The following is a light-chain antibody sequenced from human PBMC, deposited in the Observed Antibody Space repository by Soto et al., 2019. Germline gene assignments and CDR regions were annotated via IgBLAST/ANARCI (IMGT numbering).Light chain of an antibody. CDR1: NNDVGGHMY. Sequence: QSALTQPASVSGSPGQSITISCTGTNNDVGGHMYVSWYQHQAGEVPKLIIYEVRNRPSGISSRFSGSRSGNTASLTISGLQSEDEGDYYWSAYTARSTLVFGGGTKLTVL. CDR2: EVR. V-gene: IGLV2-14*01. CDR3: SAYTARSTLV. J-gene: IGLJ3*02.